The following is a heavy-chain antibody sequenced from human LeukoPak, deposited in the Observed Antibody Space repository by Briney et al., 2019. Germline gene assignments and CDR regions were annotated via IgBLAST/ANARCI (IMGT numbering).Heavy chain of an antibody. V-gene: IGHV4-34*01. D-gene: IGHD3-22*01. CDR2: INHSGTT. Sequence: PSETLSLTCAVYGGSFSAYYWSWIRQSPGKGLEWIGEINHSGTTVYNPSLKSRVTLSVDTSKKQFSLKLNSVTAADTAVYYCAIGYMTGTGNAGGYWGQGTLVTVSS. CDR3: AIGYMTGTGNAGGY. J-gene: IGHJ4*02. CDR1: GGSFSAYY.